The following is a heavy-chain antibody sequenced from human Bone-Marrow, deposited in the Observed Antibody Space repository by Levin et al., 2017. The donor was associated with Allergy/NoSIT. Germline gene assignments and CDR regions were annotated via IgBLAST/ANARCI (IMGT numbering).Heavy chain of an antibody. J-gene: IGHJ4*02. Sequence: GGSLRLSCAASGFTFSDYWMSWVRQAPGKGLEWVANIKQDGSEKNYVDSVKGRFTISRDNAKNSLYLQMNSLRAEDTAVYYCARAGGGVFDYWGQGTLVTVSS. D-gene: IGHD3-10*01. CDR2: IKQDGSEK. CDR3: ARAGGGVFDY. CDR1: GFTFSDYW. V-gene: IGHV3-7*04.